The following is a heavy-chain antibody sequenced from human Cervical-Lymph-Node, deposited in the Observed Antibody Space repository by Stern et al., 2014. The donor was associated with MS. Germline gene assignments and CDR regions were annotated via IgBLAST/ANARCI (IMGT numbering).Heavy chain of an antibody. D-gene: IGHD3-10*01. J-gene: IGHJ4*02. CDR3: ARRGGIYYLDY. CDR2: ISSKVTFM. V-gene: IGHV3-21*01. CDR1: GFTFSEYS. Sequence: EVKMVESGGGPVKHGRSLRLSCATSGFTFSEYSMNWVRQAPGKGPEWLASISSKVTFMSEADSLKGLFSVSRDNAKNLLFLQMNNLRVEDTAVYYCARRGGIYYLDYWCPGTLVTVSS.